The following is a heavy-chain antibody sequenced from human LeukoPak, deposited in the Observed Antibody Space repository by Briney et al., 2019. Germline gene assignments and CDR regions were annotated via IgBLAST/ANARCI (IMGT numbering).Heavy chain of an antibody. CDR3: ARHPSSGYSNWFDP. V-gene: IGHV4-34*01. J-gene: IGHJ5*02. CDR1: GGSFSGYY. Sequence: PSETLSLTCAVYGGSFSGYYWSWIRQPPGKGLEWIGEINHSGSTNYNPSLKSRVTISVDTSKNQFSLKLSSVTAADTAVYYCARHPSSGYSNWFDPWGQGTLVTVSS. D-gene: IGHD3-22*01. CDR2: INHSGST.